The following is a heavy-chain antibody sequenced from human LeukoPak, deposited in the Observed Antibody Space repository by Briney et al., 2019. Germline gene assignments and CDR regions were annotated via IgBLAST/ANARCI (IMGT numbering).Heavy chain of an antibody. CDR3: AKDDAWGRYKD. D-gene: IGHD3-16*01. Sequence: GGSLRLSCAASGVTFSSHGMNWVRQAPGKGLEWVSGISPSGGITYYTDSVKGRFTISRDNSKNTVSLQMNSLRGDDTALYYCAKDDAWGRYKDWGQGTLVTVSS. V-gene: IGHV3-23*01. J-gene: IGHJ1*01. CDR2: ISPSGGIT. CDR1: GVTFSSHG.